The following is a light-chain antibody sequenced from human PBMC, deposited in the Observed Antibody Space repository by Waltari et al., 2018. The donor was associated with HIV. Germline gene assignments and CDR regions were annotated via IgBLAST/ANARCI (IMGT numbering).Light chain of an antibody. V-gene: IGLV1-51*01. CDR2: DKN. CDR3: GTRDTSLSAVV. Sequence: QSVLTQPPSVSAAPGQKVTISCSGSSYNIGSNFVSWYPQLPGTAPKRLIYDKNKRPAGISDRFSGSKSGTSATLGITGLQTGDEAEYYCGTRDTSLSAVVFGGGTKLTVL. J-gene: IGLJ2*01. CDR1: SYNIGSNF.